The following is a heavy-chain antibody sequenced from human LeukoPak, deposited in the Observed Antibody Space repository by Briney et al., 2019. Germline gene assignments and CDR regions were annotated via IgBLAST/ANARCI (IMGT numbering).Heavy chain of an antibody. V-gene: IGHV4-59*01. CDR2: IYYSGST. CDR1: GGSISSYY. CDR3: ARARGVATIPCYYYMDV. D-gene: IGHD5-12*01. J-gene: IGHJ6*03. Sequence: SETPSLTCTVSGGSISSYYWSWIRQPPGKGLEWIGYIYYSGSTNYNPSLKSRVTISVDTSKNQFSLKLSSVTAADTAVYYCARARGVATIPCYYYMDVWGKGTTVTISS.